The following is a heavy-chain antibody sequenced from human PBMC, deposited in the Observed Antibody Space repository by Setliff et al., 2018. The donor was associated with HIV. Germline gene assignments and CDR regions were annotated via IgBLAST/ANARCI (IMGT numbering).Heavy chain of an antibody. Sequence: PGGSLRLSCAASGFTVSIKYMSWVRQAPGKGLEWVAVIWYDGSNKYYADSVKGRFTISRDNSKNTLYLQMNSLRVEDTAVYYCAKDDWSGYYDYWGQGAPVTVSS. V-gene: IGHV3-33*06. CDR2: IWYDGSNK. CDR3: AKDDWSGYYDY. CDR1: GFTVSIKY. J-gene: IGHJ4*02. D-gene: IGHD3-3*01.